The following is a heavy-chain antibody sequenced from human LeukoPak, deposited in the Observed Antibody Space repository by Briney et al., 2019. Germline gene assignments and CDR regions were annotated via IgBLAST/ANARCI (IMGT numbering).Heavy chain of an antibody. CDR2: ISANNGNT. CDR3: ARDRDRSGSQSY. Sequence: GASVKVSCKASGYTFTSYGISWVRQAPGQGLEWMGWISANNGNTNHAQKLQGRVTITTDTSTSTAYMELRTLRSDDTAVYYCARDRDRSGSQSYWGQGTLVTVSS. J-gene: IGHJ4*02. CDR1: GYTFTSYG. V-gene: IGHV1-18*01. D-gene: IGHD1-26*01.